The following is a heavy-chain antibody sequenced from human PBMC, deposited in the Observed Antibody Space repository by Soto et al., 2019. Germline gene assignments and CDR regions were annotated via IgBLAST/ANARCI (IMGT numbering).Heavy chain of an antibody. V-gene: IGHV3-23*04. D-gene: IGHD2-8*02. CDR1: GFTFINYA. CDR3: AKDVYRSATMPCVET. J-gene: IGHJ5*02. Sequence: EVRLVESGGGFERPGGSLRLSCEASGFTFINYAMSWVRQAPGKGLEWVSGIDNSGAATFYADSMKGRFTISRDNSKNTLYLQLDRLRVEDTAVSYCAKDVYRSATMPCVETWGQGTLVNVSS. CDR2: IDNSGAAT.